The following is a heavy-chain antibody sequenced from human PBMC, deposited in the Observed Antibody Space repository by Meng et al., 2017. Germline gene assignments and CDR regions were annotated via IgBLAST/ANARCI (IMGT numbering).Heavy chain of an antibody. J-gene: IGHJ2*01. CDR2: INHSGST. V-gene: IGHV4-34*01. Sequence: QVQLQQWGAGLLKPSEPLSLTCAVYGGSFSGYYWSWIRQPPGKGLEWIGEINHSGSTNYNPSLKSRVTISVDTSKNQFSLKLSSVTAADTAVYYCARGPLTEKSAYWYFDLWGRGTLVTVSS. CDR3: ARGPLTEKSAYWYFDL. CDR1: GGSFSGYY. D-gene: IGHD7-27*01.